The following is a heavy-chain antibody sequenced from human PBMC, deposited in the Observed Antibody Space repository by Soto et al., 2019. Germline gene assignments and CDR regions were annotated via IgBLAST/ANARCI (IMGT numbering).Heavy chain of an antibody. V-gene: IGHV3-15*07. J-gene: IGHJ4*02. CDR1: GFTFSNAW. D-gene: IGHD1-26*01. CDR2: IKSKIDGGTT. CDR3: TAGKWVSDY. Sequence: EVQLVESGGGLVKPGGSLRLSCAASGFTFSNAWMNWVRQAPGKGLEWVGRIKSKIDGGTTDNAAPVKGRFTISRDDSKNTLDLHMDSLKTEDTSVYYCTAGKWVSDYWGQGTLVLVSS.